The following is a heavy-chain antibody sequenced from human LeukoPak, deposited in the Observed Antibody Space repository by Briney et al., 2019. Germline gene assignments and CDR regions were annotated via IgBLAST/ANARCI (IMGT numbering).Heavy chain of an antibody. J-gene: IGHJ5*02. CDR1: GFTFSSYA. CDR2: ISSSGSTI. D-gene: IGHD5-12*01. Sequence: GGSLRLSCAASGFTFSSYAMSWIRQAPGKGLEWVSYISSSGSTIYYADSVKGRFTISRDNAKNSLYLQMNSLRAEDTAVYYCARDRSSRGSGHNWFDPWGQGTLVTVSS. V-gene: IGHV3-11*01. CDR3: ARDRSSRGSGHNWFDP.